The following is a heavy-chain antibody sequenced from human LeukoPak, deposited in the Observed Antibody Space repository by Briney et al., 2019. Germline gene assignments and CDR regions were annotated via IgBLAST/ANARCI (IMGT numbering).Heavy chain of an antibody. J-gene: IGHJ6*03. CDR2: IIPIFGTA. Sequence: SVKVSCKASGGTFSSYAISWVRQAPGQGLEWMGGIIPIFGTANYAQKFQGRVTMTADESTSTAYMELSSLRSEDTAVYYCARAPSVVVPAATSPKDYYYYMDVRGKGTTVTVSS. CDR3: ARAPSVVVPAATSPKDYYYYMDV. V-gene: IGHV1-69*13. CDR1: GGTFSSYA. D-gene: IGHD2-2*01.